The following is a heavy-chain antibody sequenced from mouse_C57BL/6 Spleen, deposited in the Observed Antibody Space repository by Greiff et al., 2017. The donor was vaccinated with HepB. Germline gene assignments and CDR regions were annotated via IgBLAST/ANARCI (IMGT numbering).Heavy chain of an antibody. CDR3: TRRSYYGSPFAY. Sequence: EVKLVESGGGLVQPGGSMKLSCAASGFTFSDAWMDWVRQSPEKGLEWVAEIRNKANNHATYYAESVKGRFTISRDDAKSSVYLQMNSLRAEDTGIYYGTRRSYYGSPFAYWGQGTLVTVSA. CDR2: IRNKANNHAT. J-gene: IGHJ3*01. CDR1: GFTFSDAW. D-gene: IGHD1-1*01. V-gene: IGHV6-6*01.